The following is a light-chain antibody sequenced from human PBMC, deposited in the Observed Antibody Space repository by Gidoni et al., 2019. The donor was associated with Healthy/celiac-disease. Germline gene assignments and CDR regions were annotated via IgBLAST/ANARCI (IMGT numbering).Light chain of an antibody. CDR2: DAS. CDR3: QQYDNLSLT. Sequence: DIQMTQYPSSLSASVGDRVNITCQASQDISNYLNWYQQKPGKAPKLLIYDASNLETGVPSRFSGSGSGTDFTFTISSLQPEDIATYYCQQYDNLSLTFGGGTKVEIK. CDR1: QDISNY. V-gene: IGKV1-33*01. J-gene: IGKJ4*01.